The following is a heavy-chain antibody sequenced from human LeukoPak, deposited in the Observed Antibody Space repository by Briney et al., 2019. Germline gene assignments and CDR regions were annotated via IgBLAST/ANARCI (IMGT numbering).Heavy chain of an antibody. D-gene: IGHD2-2*01. Sequence: QAGGSLRLSCAASGFTLSSYSMNWVRQAPGKGLEWVSSIIGSGTKTDHADSVKGRFTISRDNSKNTLYLQMNSLRAVDTAVYYCAKDGTLVPGLNWFDPWGQGTLVTVSS. V-gene: IGHV3-23*01. J-gene: IGHJ5*02. CDR1: GFTLSSYS. CDR3: AKDGTLVPGLNWFDP. CDR2: IIGSGTKT.